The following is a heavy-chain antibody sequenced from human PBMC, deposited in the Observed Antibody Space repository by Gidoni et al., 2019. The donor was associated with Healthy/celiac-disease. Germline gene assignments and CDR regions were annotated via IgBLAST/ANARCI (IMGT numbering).Heavy chain of an antibody. V-gene: IGHV1-69*06. Sequence: QVQLLQSGAEVKKPGSSVKVSCKASVATFSSYAISWVRQAPGQGLEWMGGIIPIFGTANYAQKCQGRVTITADKSTSTAYMELSSLRSEDTAVYYCARASTYYYDSSGWYYFDYWGQGTLVTVSS. CDR3: ARASTYYYDSSGWYYFDY. CDR1: VATFSSYA. D-gene: IGHD3-22*01. CDR2: IIPIFGTA. J-gene: IGHJ4*02.